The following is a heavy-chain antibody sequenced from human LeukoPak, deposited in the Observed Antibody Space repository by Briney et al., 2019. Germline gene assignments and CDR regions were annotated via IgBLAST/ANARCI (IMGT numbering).Heavy chain of an antibody. CDR3: AKDHRAYCGGDCVDFDY. D-gene: IGHD2-21*02. Sequence: GGSLRLSCAASGFTFSSYAMSWVRQAPGKGLEWVAFIRYDGSNKYYADSVKGRFTISGDNSKNTLYPQMNSLRAEDTAVYYCAKDHRAYCGGDCVDFDYWGQGTLVTVSS. J-gene: IGHJ4*02. V-gene: IGHV3-30*02. CDR1: GFTFSSYA. CDR2: IRYDGSNK.